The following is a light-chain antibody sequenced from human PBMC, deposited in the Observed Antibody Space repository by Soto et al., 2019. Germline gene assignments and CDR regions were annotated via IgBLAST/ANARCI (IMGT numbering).Light chain of an antibody. V-gene: IGLV2-14*01. CDR1: SSDVGGHDY. CDR3: SLYTSENAYV. J-gene: IGLJ1*01. CDR2: EVS. Sequence: QSALTQPASVSGSPGQSITISCTGSSSDVGGHDYVSWYLQHPGKAPKLLIYEVSKRPSGVPDRFSGSKSGNTASLTISGLQAADEADYYCSLYTSENAYVFGTGTKLTVL.